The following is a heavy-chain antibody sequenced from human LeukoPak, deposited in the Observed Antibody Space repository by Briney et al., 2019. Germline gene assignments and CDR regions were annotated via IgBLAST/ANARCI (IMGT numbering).Heavy chain of an antibody. Sequence: GESLKISCKGSGYSFTSYWIGWVRQMPGKGLEWMGIIYPGDSDTRYSPSFQGQVTISADKSISTAYLQWSSLKASDTAMYYCASSIVSAAQGYYYGMDVWGQGTTVTVSS. D-gene: IGHD2-2*01. CDR1: GYSFTSYW. V-gene: IGHV5-51*01. CDR2: IYPGDSDT. J-gene: IGHJ6*02. CDR3: ASSIVSAAQGYYYGMDV.